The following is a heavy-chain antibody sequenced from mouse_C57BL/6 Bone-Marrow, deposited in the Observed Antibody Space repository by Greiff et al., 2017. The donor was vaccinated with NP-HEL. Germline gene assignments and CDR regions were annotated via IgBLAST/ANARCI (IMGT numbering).Heavy chain of an antibody. CDR3: ASYYYGSRGVAY. V-gene: IGHV1-81*01. Sequence: VQLQQSGAELARPGASVKLSCKASGYTFTSYGISWVKQRTGQGLEWIGVIYPRSGNTYYNEKFKGKATLTADKSSSTAYMELRSLTSEDSAVYFCASYYYGSRGVAYWGQGTLVTVSA. CDR1: GYTFTSYG. CDR2: IYPRSGNT. J-gene: IGHJ3*01. D-gene: IGHD1-1*01.